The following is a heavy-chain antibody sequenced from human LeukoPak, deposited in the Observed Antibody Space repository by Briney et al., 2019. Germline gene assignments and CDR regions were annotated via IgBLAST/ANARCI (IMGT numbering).Heavy chain of an antibody. J-gene: IGHJ4*02. Sequence: ELFSRINRHGVSTAYAYSVRGRFIISRDNTKNYVHLQMDSLRAEDTAVYYCARDQGSADYWGQGTLVTVSS. CDR2: INRHGVST. V-gene: IGHV3-20*03. CDR3: ARDQGSADY.